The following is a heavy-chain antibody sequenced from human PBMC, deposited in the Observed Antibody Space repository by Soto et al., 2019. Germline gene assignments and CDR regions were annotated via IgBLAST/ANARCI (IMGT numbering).Heavy chain of an antibody. V-gene: IGHV1-2*02. CDR1: GYTFTGYY. CDR3: AVRTGDVFSFDY. J-gene: IGHJ4*02. CDR2: INPNSGGT. Sequence: SVKVSCKASGYTFTGYYMHWVRQAPGQGLEWMGWINPNSGGTNYAQKFQGRVTMTRDTSISTAYMELSRLRSDDTAVYYCAVRTGDVFSFDYWGQGTLVTVSS. D-gene: IGHD2-2*01.